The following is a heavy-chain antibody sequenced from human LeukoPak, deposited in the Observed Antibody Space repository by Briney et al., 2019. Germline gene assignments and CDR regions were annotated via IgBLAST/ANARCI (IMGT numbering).Heavy chain of an antibody. CDR1: GGSISSYY. J-gene: IGHJ3*02. V-gene: IGHV4-4*07. CDR2: IYTSGST. CDR3: ARDPSYYDFWSGYPLDAFDI. D-gene: IGHD3-3*01. Sequence: SETLSLTCTVSGGSISSYYWSWIRQPAGKGLEWIGRIYTSGSTNYNPSLKSRVTMSVDTSKNQFSLKLSSVTAADTAVNYCARDPSYYDFWSGYPLDAFDIWGQGTMVTVSS.